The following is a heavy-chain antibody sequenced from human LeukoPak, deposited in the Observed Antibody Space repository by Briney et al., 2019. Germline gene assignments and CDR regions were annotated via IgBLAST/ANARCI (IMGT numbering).Heavy chain of an antibody. CDR2: IYITGST. D-gene: IGHD3-10*01. J-gene: IGHJ4*02. CDR1: GDSISSSNYY. V-gene: IGHV4-61*02. Sequence: SETLSLTCTVSGDSISSSNYYWSWIRQPAGKGLEWIGRIYITGSTNYNPSLKSRVIISLDTSKNQFSLNLSSVTAADTAVYYCARDGGAYYYGSGSPYDYWGQGNLVIVSS. CDR3: ARDGGAYYYGSGSPYDY.